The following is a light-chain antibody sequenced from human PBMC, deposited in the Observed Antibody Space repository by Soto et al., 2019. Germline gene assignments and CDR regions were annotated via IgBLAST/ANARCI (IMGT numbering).Light chain of an antibody. J-gene: IGKJ5*01. CDR2: KAS. Sequence: DIQMTQSPSTLSASVGDRVTITCRASQSISSWLAWYQQKPGKAPKLLIYKASSLESGVPSRFSGSGSGTEFXLTXXSXXXXXXXXXXCQQYNSYSITFGQGTRLEIK. CDR3: QQYNSYSIT. V-gene: IGKV1-5*03. CDR1: QSISSW.